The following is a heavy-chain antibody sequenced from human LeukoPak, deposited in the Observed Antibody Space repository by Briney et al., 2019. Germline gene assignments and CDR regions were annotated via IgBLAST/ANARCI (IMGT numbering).Heavy chain of an antibody. V-gene: IGHV1-8*03. J-gene: IGHJ4*02. CDR1: GYTFTSYD. D-gene: IGHD3-3*01. CDR3: AREDFWSGYNDY. CDR2: MNPNSGNT. Sequence: PEAPVKVSCKASGYTFTSYDINWVRQATGQGLEWMGWMNPNSGNTGYARKFQGRVTITRNTSISTAYMELSSLRSEDTAVYYCAREDFWSGYNDYWGQGTLVTVSS.